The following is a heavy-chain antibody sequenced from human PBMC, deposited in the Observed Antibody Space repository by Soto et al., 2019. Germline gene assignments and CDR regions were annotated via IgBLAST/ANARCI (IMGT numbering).Heavy chain of an antibody. Sequence: QVQLVESGGGVVQPGRSLRLSCAASGFTFSSYGMHWVRQAPGKGLEWVAVISHDGRNKYYADPVKGRFTISSDNSKNSLYLQMYSRSSEEADVEYCAKALSLGRTDILVVAVCSSSAATDCFGMGVWGDVNTVT. V-gene: IGHV3-30*18. J-gene: IGHJ6*02. CDR3: AKALSLGRTDILVVAVCSSSAATDCFGMGV. CDR1: GFTFSSYG. D-gene: IGHD2-15*01. CDR2: ISHDGRNK.